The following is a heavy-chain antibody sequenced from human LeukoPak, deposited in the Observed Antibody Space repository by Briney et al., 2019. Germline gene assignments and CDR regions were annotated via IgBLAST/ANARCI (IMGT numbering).Heavy chain of an antibody. D-gene: IGHD3-22*01. CDR3: AKGGGTYDSSGPLGH. CDR1: GFTFSSYA. CDR2: ISGGGGST. J-gene: IGHJ4*02. V-gene: IGHV3-23*01. Sequence: GGSLRLSCAASGFTFSSYAMSWVRQAPGKGLEWVSAISGGGGSTYYADSVKGRFTISRDNSKNTLYLQMNSLTADDTAVYHCAKGGGTYDSSGPLGHWGQGTLVTVSS.